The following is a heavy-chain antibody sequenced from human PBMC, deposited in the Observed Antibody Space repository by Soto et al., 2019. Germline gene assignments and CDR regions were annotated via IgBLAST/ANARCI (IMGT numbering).Heavy chain of an antibody. V-gene: IGHV4-34*01. CDR3: ARVFVVVPAAIDPVNYYYMDV. Sequence: QVQLQQWGAGLLKPSETLSLTCAVYGGSFSGYYWSWIRQPPGKGLEWIGEINHSGSTNYNPSLKRRVTLSVDTSKNQIPLKLSSVTAADTAVYYCARVFVVVPAAIDPVNYYYMDVWGKGSTGTVSS. CDR1: GGSFSGYY. J-gene: IGHJ6*03. D-gene: IGHD2-2*01. CDR2: INHSGST.